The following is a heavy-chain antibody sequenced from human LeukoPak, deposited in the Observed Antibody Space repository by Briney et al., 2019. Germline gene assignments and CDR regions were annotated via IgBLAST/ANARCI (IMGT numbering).Heavy chain of an antibody. J-gene: IGHJ4*02. CDR2: ISYDGSNK. D-gene: IGHD6-13*01. Sequence: GGSLRLSCAASGFTFSSYAMHWVRQAPGKGLEWVAVISYDGSNKYYADSVKGRFTISRDNSKNTLYLQMNSLRVEDTAVYYCARDPRQLAAANRRPFDYWGQGTLVTVSS. CDR1: GFTFSSYA. V-gene: IGHV3-30-3*01. CDR3: ARDPRQLAAANRRPFDY.